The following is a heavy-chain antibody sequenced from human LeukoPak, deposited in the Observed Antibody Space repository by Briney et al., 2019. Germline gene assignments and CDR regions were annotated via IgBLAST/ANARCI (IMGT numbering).Heavy chain of an antibody. V-gene: IGHV4-34*01. CDR3: ARVSISLFGVVTAHFDS. J-gene: IGHJ4*02. CDR1: GGSFSGSY. Sequence: PSETLSLTCGVSGGSFSGSYWGWMRQPPGKGLEWIGEINLSGSTNYNSSITSRVTISLDTSKNQFSLNLRSVTTADTAVYYCARVSISLFGVVTAHFDSWGQGTLVAVSS. D-gene: IGHD3-3*01. CDR2: INLSGST.